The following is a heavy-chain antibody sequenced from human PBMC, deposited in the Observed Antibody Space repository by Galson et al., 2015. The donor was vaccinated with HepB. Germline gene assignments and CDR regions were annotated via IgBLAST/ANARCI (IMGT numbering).Heavy chain of an antibody. CDR3: ASSGSSSWYFWGSFDY. J-gene: IGHJ4*02. CDR1: GYTFTRYA. D-gene: IGHD6-13*01. Sequence: SVKVACKASGYTFTRYAMHWVRLAPGQGLEWMGWINAGNGNTKYSQNFQGRVTITRDTSASTDFMELSSLRSDDAAVYYCASSGSSSWYFWGSFDYWGQGTLVTVSS. V-gene: IGHV1-3*01. CDR2: INAGNGNT.